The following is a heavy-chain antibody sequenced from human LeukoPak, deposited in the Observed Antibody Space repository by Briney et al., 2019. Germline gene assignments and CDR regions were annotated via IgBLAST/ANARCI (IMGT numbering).Heavy chain of an antibody. D-gene: IGHD3-10*01. J-gene: IGHJ4*02. CDR1: GFTFSSYG. Sequence: GGSLRLSCAASGFTFSSYGMHWVRQAPGKGLEWVAVISYDGSNKYYADSVKGRFTISRDNSKNTLYLQMNSLRAEDTAVYYCAREQYYYGSGSYLYWGQGTLVTVSS. CDR2: ISYDGSNK. V-gene: IGHV3-30*03. CDR3: AREQYYYGSGSYLY.